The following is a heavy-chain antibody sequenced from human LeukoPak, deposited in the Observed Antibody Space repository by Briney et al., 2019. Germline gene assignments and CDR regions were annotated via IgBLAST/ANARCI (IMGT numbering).Heavy chain of an antibody. CDR2: LSPTSGNT. D-gene: IGHD1-26*01. Sequence: GASVKVSCKASGYTFTTYDINWVRQAPGQGLEWLGWLSPTSGNTGYAQKFQGRVTMTRDTSTSTVYMELSSLTSDDTAVYYCARREAIVGSYWGQGTLDTVSS. CDR3: ARREAIVGSY. V-gene: IGHV1-8*01. J-gene: IGHJ4*02. CDR1: GYTFTTYD.